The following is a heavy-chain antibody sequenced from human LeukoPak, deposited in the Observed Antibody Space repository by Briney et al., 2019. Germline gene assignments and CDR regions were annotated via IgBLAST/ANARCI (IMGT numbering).Heavy chain of an antibody. Sequence: GRSLRLSCAASGFTFDDYAMHWVRQAPGKGLEWVSGISWNSGSIGYADSVKGRFTISRDNAKNSLYLQMNSLRAEDTAVYYCARAAYCSSTSCPGEGYYYYYMDVWGKGTTVTVSS. CDR3: ARAAYCSSTSCPGEGYYYYYMDV. CDR1: GFTFDDYA. CDR2: ISWNSGSI. V-gene: IGHV3-9*01. D-gene: IGHD2-2*01. J-gene: IGHJ6*03.